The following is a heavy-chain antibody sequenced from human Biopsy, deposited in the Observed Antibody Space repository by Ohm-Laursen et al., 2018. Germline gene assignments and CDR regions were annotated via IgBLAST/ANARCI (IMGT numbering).Heavy chain of an antibody. V-gene: IGHV4-4*07. CDR1: GASMPDYF. D-gene: IGHD3-10*01. J-gene: IGHJ6*02. CDR2: AYPSGTT. CDR3: AGSRGHYFNGLDV. Sequence: SETLSLTCSVSGASMPDYFWSWIWQPAGQGLVWIGRAYPSGTTYYNPSLQGRVTISIDASKNQLSLKVTSVTAADTAVFYCAGSRGHYFNGLDVWGQGTTVIVSS.